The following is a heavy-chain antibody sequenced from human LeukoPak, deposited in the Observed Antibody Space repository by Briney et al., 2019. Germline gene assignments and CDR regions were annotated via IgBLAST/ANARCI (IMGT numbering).Heavy chain of an antibody. Sequence: GGSLRLSCAASGFTVSSNYMSWVRQAPGKGLEWVSVIYSGGSTYYADSVKGRFTISRDNSKNTLYLQMNSLRAEDTAVYYCAKVWMVRGVDAFDIWGQGTMVTVSS. V-gene: IGHV3-53*01. J-gene: IGHJ3*02. D-gene: IGHD3-10*01. CDR3: AKVWMVRGVDAFDI. CDR1: GFTVSSNY. CDR2: IYSGGST.